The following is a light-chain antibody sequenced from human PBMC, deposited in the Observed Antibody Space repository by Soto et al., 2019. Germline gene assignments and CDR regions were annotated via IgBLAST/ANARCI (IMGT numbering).Light chain of an antibody. CDR1: SSDVGGYNY. CDR3: SSYAGSNNIV. J-gene: IGLJ1*01. V-gene: IGLV2-8*01. Sequence: QSALTQPPSASGSPGQSVTISCTGTSSDVGGYNYVSWYQQHPGKAPKLMIYEVSKRPSGVPDRFSGSKSGNTASLTVSGLQAEDEADDYCSSYAGSNNIVFGPGTKVTVL. CDR2: EVS.